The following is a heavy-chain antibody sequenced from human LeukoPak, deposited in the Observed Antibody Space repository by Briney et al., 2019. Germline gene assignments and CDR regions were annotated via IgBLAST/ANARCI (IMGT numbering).Heavy chain of an antibody. D-gene: IGHD6-13*01. CDR1: GVTFSSYI. Sequence: GGSLRLSCAASGVTFSSYIMNWVRQAPGKGLEWVASISSSSSSIYYADSVKGRFTISRDNAKNSLYLQMNSLRAEDTAVYYCARVTGLQLVQGLDYWGQGTLVTVSS. CDR3: ARVTGLQLVQGLDY. J-gene: IGHJ4*02. V-gene: IGHV3-21*01. CDR2: ISSSSSSI.